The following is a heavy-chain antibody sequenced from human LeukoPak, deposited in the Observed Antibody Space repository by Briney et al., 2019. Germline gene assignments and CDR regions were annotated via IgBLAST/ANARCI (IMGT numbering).Heavy chain of an antibody. V-gene: IGHV1-46*01. J-gene: IGHJ4*02. Sequence: ASVKISCKASGYTFPSYFMHWVRQAPGQGLEWMGIINPTGGSTTYAQKFQGRVTMTRDTSTSTVYMELSSLRSDDTAVYYCARTAARRFDYWGQGTLVTVSS. CDR2: INPTGGST. CDR1: GYTFPSYF. CDR3: ARTAARRFDY. D-gene: IGHD6-6*01.